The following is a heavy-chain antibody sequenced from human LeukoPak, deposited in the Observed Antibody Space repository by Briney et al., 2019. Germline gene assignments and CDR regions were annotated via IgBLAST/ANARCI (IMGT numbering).Heavy chain of an antibody. CDR1: GGTFSSYA. CDR3: ARGPTGAPRRSYFDY. D-gene: IGHD3-10*01. J-gene: IGHJ4*02. Sequence: GSSVKVSCKASGGTFSSYAISWVRQAPGQGLEWMGGNIPIFGTANYAQKFQGRVTITTDESTSTAYMELSSLRSEDTAVYYCARGPTGAPRRSYFDYWGQGTLVTVSS. CDR2: NIPIFGTA. V-gene: IGHV1-69*05.